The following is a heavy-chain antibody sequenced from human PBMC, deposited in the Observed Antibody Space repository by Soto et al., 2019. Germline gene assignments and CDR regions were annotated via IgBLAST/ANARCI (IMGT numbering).Heavy chain of an antibody. CDR3: ARDHRPGYCSGGSCYSFLVYYYGMDV. CDR1: GYTFTSYG. J-gene: IGHJ6*02. D-gene: IGHD2-15*01. V-gene: IGHV1-18*01. CDR2: ISAYNGNT. Sequence: ASVKGSCKASGYTFTSYGISWVRQAPGQGLEWMGWISAYNGNTNYAQKLQGRVTMTTDTSTSTAYMELRSLRSDDTAVYYCARDHRPGYCSGGSCYSFLVYYYGMDVWGQGTTVTVSS.